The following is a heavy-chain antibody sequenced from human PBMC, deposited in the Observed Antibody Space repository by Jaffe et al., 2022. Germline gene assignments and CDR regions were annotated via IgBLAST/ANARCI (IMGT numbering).Heavy chain of an antibody. D-gene: IGHD6-19*01. V-gene: IGHV3-23*01. CDR1: GLTFSNYA. J-gene: IGHJ5*02. CDR2: ISGSGSST. Sequence: EVQLLESGGGLVQPGGSLRLSCAASGLTFSNYAMNWVRQAPEKGLEWVSGISGSGSSTYYADSVKGRFSISRDNSKNTLFLQINSLRAEDTAIYYCAKDLKGMSSGWLNRLDLWGQGTLVTVSS. CDR3: AKDLKGMSSGWLNRLDL.